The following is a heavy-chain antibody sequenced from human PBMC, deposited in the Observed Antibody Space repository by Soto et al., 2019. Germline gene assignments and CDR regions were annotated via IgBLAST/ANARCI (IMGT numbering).Heavy chain of an antibody. V-gene: IGHV4-59*01. CDR3: ARTGGYNKVDY. J-gene: IGHJ4*02. D-gene: IGHD5-12*01. CDR1: GGSISSYY. CDR2: IYYSGST. Sequence: PSETLSLTCTVSGGSISSYYWSWIRQPPGKGLECIGYIYYSGSTNYNPSPKSRVTISVDTSKNQFSLKLSSVTAADTAVYYCARTGGYNKVDYWGQGTLVTVSS.